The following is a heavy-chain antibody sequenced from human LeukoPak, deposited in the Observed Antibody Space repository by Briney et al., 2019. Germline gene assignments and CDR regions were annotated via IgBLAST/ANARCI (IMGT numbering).Heavy chain of an antibody. V-gene: IGHV3-21*01. CDR3: ARGRVYCCSTSCPNYFDY. Sequence: PGGTLRLSCAASGFTFSIYYMNWGHHAPGKGLECVSSISSSSTYIYYADSVKGRYTISRDNAKNTLYLQMNTSRAGHTAVYLCARGRVYCCSTSCPNYFDYWGRRTLVTVSS. CDR2: ISSSSTYI. J-gene: IGHJ4*02. CDR1: GFTFSIYY. D-gene: IGHD2-2*01.